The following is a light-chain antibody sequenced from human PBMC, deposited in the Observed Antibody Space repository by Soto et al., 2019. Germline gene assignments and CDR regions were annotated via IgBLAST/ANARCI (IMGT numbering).Light chain of an antibody. CDR3: SSYAGSNILV. Sequence: QSALTQPPSASGSPGQSVTICCTGTSSDVGGYDYVSWYQQHPGKAPKLMIYEVSKRPSGVPDRFSGSKSGNTASLTVSGLQAEDEADYYCSSYAGSNILVFGGGTKLTVL. CDR1: SSDVGGYDY. CDR2: EVS. V-gene: IGLV2-8*01. J-gene: IGLJ2*01.